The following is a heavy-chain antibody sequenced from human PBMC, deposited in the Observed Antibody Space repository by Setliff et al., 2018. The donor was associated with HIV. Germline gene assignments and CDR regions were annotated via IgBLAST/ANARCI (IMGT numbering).Heavy chain of an antibody. D-gene: IGHD4-17*01. J-gene: IGHJ3*02. CDR3: ARDRPPSTVDMLGAFDR. V-gene: IGHV4-59*01. CDR2: IHHSGSS. CDR1: GDSIITYY. Sequence: PSETLSLTCTVPGDSIITYYWTWIRQPPGKGLEWIGYIHHSGSSDYTPSPRSRVTMSVDTSKNQLSLKLKSVTAADTAVYYCARDRPPSTVDMLGAFDRWGQGTKVTVSS.